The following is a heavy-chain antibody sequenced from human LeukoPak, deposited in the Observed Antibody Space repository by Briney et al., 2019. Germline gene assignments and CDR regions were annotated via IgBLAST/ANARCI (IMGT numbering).Heavy chain of an antibody. Sequence: PSETLSLTCAVYGGSFSGYYWSWIRQPPGKGLEWIGEINHSGSTNYNPSLKSRVTISVDTSKNQFSLKLSSVTAADTAVYYCARLGHSVTYYVDHYYFDYWGQGTLVTVSS. CDR3: ARLGHSVTYYVDHYYFDY. D-gene: IGHD1-26*01. V-gene: IGHV4-34*01. J-gene: IGHJ4*02. CDR2: INHSGST. CDR1: GGSFSGYY.